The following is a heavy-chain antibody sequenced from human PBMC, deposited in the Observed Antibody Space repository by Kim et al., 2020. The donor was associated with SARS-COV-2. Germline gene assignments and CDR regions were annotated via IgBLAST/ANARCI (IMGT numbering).Heavy chain of an antibody. D-gene: IGHD2-2*01. CDR3: ARGGDIVVVPAARYYYYG. CDR1: GFTFSSYA. Sequence: GGSLRLSCAASGFTFSSYAMHWVRQAPGKGLEWVAVISYDGSNKYYADSVKGRFTISRDNSKNTLYLQMNSLRAEDTAVYYCARGGDIVVVPAARYYYYG. CDR2: ISYDGSNK. V-gene: IGHV3-30-3*01. J-gene: IGHJ6*01.